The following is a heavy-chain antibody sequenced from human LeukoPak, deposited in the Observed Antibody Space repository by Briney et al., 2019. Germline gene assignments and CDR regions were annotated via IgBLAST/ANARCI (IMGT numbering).Heavy chain of an antibody. Sequence: KPSETLSLTCAVSGYSISSSNWWGWIRQPPGKGLEWIAYIYYSGSTYYNPSLKSRVTMSVDTSKNQFSLKLSSVTAVDTAVYYCAKSVAWNDYYYMDVWGKGTTVTVSS. V-gene: IGHV4-28*01. J-gene: IGHJ6*03. CDR2: IYYSGST. CDR1: GYSISSSNW. D-gene: IGHD1-1*01. CDR3: AKSVAWNDYYYMDV.